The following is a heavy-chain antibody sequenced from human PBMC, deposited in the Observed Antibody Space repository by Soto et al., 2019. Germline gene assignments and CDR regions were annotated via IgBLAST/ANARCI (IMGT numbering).Heavy chain of an antibody. CDR2: INHSGST. J-gene: IGHJ3*02. CDR3: ARGGDGYNYGDAFDI. D-gene: IGHD5-12*01. V-gene: IGHV4-34*01. CDR1: GGSFSGYY. Sequence: PSETLSLTCAVYGGSFSGYYWSWIRQPPGKGLEWIGEINHSGSTNCNPSLKSRVTISVDTSKNQFSLKLSSVTAADTAVYYCARGGDGYNYGDAFDIWGQGTMVTVSS.